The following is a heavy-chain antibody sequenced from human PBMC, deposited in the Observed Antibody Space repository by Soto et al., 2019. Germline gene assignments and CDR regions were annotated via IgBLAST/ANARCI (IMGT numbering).Heavy chain of an antibody. CDR3: AFFTKYEILWLDY. D-gene: IGHD3-10*01. Sequence: PSETLSLTCAVYGGSFSGYYWSWIRQPPGKGLEWIGEINHSGSTNYNPSLKSRVTISVDTSKNQFSLKLSSVTAADTAVYYCAFFTKYEILWLDYWGQGTLVTVSS. CDR2: INHSGST. CDR1: GGSFSGYY. J-gene: IGHJ4*02. V-gene: IGHV4-34*01.